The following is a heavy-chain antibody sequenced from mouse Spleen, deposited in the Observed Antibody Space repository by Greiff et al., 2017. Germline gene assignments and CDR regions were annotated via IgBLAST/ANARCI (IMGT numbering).Heavy chain of an antibody. Sequence: VQLQQSGAELVRPGASVTLSCKASGYTFTDYEMHWVKQTPVHGLEWIGAIDPETGGTAYNQKFKGKAILTADKSSSTAYMELRSLTSEDSAVYYCTRSLYRYYAMDYWGQGTSVTVSS. D-gene: IGHD2-14*01. V-gene: IGHV1-15*01. CDR1: GYTFTDYE. CDR3: TRSLYRYYAMDY. J-gene: IGHJ4*01. CDR2: IDPETGGT.